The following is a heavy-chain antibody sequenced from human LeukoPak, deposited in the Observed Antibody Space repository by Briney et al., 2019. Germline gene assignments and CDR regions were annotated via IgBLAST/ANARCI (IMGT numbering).Heavy chain of an antibody. CDR2: IYYSGST. D-gene: IGHD5/OR15-5a*01. V-gene: IGHV4-59*01. Sequence: PSETLSLTCTVSGGSIRSYYWSWIRQPPGKGLEWIGYIYYSGSTNYNLSLKSRVTISVDTSKNQFSLKLSSVTAADTAVYYCARGVSYYYYYMDVWSKGTTVTVSS. CDR3: ARGVSYYYYYMDV. J-gene: IGHJ6*03. CDR1: GGSIRSYY.